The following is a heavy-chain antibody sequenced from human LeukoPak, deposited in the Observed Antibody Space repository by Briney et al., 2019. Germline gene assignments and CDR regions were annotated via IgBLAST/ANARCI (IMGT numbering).Heavy chain of an antibody. Sequence: GGALRLSCTASGFTFGDYAMSWVRQAPGKGLEWVGFIRSKAYGGTTEYAASVKGRFTISRDDSKSIAYLQMNSLKTEDTAVYYCTRDRRGHFGLMTTDYWGQGTLVTVSS. V-gene: IGHV3-49*04. CDR2: IRSKAYGGTT. D-gene: IGHD2-8*01. J-gene: IGHJ4*02. CDR3: TRDRRGHFGLMTTDY. CDR1: GFTFGDYA.